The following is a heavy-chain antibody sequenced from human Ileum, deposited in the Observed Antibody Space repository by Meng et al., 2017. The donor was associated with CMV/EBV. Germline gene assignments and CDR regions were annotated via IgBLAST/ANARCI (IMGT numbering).Heavy chain of an antibody. D-gene: IGHD1-26*01. CDR2: MYFSGIA. CDR1: GDPISRGSHS. CDR3: ARDLTNKWFYY. J-gene: IGHJ4*02. Sequence: RQESGPGLVKPAETLSLTCTASGDPISRGSHSWAWFRQPPGKRLEWIGSMYFSGIADYNPSLKSRVIISLHATQKQFSLRLTSVTAADSAVYFCARDLTNKWFYYWGQGTLVTVSS. V-gene: IGHV4-39*07.